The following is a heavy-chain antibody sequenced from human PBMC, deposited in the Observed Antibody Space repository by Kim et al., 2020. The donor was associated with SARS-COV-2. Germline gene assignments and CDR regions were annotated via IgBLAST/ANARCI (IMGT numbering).Heavy chain of an antibody. CDR3: ARQYSSSWYNGYYFDY. V-gene: IGHV5-10-1*01. Sequence: PSFHGHVTISADKSSSTAYLQWSSLKASDTAMYYCARQYSSSWYNGYYFDYWGQGTLVTVSS. J-gene: IGHJ4*02. D-gene: IGHD6-13*01.